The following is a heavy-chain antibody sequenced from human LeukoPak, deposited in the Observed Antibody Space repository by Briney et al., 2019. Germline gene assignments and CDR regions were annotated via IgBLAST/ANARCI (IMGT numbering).Heavy chain of an antibody. V-gene: IGHV3-23*01. CDR1: GFTFSSYA. J-gene: IGHJ1*01. CDR2: ISGSGGST. D-gene: IGHD6-13*01. Sequence: GGSLRLSCAASGFTFSSYATSWVRQAPGKGLEWVSAISGSGGSTYYADSVKGRFTISRDNSKNTLYLQMNSLRAEDTAVYYCAKMYSSSWYVPFEYFQHWGQGTLVTVSS. CDR3: AKMYSSSWYVPFEYFQH.